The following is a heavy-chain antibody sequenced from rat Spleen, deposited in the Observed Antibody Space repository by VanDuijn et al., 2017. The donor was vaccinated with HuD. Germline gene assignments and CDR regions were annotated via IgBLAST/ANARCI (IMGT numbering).Heavy chain of an antibody. CDR2: IVTSGGTT. CDR1: GFTFSNYD. D-gene: IGHD5-1*01. V-gene: IGHV5-25*01. Sequence: EVQLVESGGGLVQPGRSLKLSCAASGFTFSNYDMAWVRQAPTKGLEWVASIVTSGGTTYYRDSVKGRFTISRDNARSILYLQMNSLRSEDTATYYCARHGPGSWYFDFWGPGTMVTVSS. CDR3: ARHGPGSWYFDF. J-gene: IGHJ1*01.